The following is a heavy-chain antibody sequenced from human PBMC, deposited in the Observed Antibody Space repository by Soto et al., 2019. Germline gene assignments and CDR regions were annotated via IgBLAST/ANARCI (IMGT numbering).Heavy chain of an antibody. CDR3: ARYLKEPAGHVY. D-gene: IGHD2-2*01. J-gene: IGHJ1*01. CDR2: IIPIFGTA. V-gene: IGHV1-69*13. CDR1: GGTFSSYA. Sequence: GASVKVSCKASGGTFSSYAISWVRQAPGQGLEWMGGIIPIFGTANYAQKFQGRVTITADESTSTAYMELSSLRSEDTAVYYCARYLKEPAGHVYWGQGSLVPGSA.